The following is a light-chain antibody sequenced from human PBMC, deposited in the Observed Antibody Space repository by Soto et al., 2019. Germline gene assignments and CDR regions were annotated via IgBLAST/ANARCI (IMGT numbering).Light chain of an antibody. CDR1: QSVSSSF. J-gene: IGKJ5*01. Sequence: EIVLTQSPGTLSLSPVERATLSCMASQSVSSSFLAWYQQKPGQAPRLLIYGASSRATGIPDRFSGSGSGTDFTLTISRLEPEDFAVYYCQQYGGSPPITFGQGTRLEIK. CDR2: GAS. V-gene: IGKV3-20*01. CDR3: QQYGGSPPIT.